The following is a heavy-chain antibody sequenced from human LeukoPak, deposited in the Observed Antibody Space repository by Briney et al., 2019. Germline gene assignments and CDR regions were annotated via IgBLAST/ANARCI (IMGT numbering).Heavy chain of an antibody. D-gene: IGHD2-15*01. CDR3: ARVVVVVAARYNWFDP. V-gene: IGHV1-2*02. J-gene: IGHJ5*02. CDR2: INPNSGGT. CDR1: GYTFTGYY. Sequence: GASVKVSFKASGYTFTGYYMHWVRQAPGQGLEWMGWINPNSGGTNYAQKFQGRVTMTRDTSISTAYIELSRLRSDDTAVYYCARVVVVVAARYNWFDPWGQGTLVTVSS.